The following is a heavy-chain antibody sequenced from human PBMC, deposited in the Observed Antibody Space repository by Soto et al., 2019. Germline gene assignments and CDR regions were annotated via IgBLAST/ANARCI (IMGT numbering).Heavy chain of an antibody. V-gene: IGHV3-21*01. J-gene: IGHJ6*02. D-gene: IGHD1-20*01. CDR3: ARDSYNWNYYYYYGMDV. CDR2: ISSSSYI. Sequence: GGSLRLSCAASGFTFSSYSMNWVRQAPGKGLEWVSSISSSSYIYYADSVKGRFTISRDNAKNSLYLQMNSLRAEDTAVYYCARDSYNWNYYYYYGMDVWGQGTTVTVSS. CDR1: GFTFSSYS.